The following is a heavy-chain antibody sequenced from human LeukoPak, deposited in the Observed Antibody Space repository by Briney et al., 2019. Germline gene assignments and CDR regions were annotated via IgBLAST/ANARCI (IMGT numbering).Heavy chain of an antibody. D-gene: IGHD2-2*01. J-gene: IGHJ4*02. V-gene: IGHV3-74*01. CDR3: ARASSSDY. CDR1: GFTFSSYW. Sequence: GSLRHSCAASGFTFSSYWMHWVRQAPGKGLVWVSRISKDGSSTYYADSVKGRFTISRDNAKNTLYLQMNSLRAEDTAVYYCARASSSDYWGQGTLVTVSS. CDR2: ISKDGSST.